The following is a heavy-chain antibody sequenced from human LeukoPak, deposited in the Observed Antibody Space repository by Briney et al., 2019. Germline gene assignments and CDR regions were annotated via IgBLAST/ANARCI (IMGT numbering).Heavy chain of an antibody. CDR3: ARVVNSGWSDY. CDR1: GGSISSGNYY. V-gene: IGHV4-61*03. D-gene: IGHD6-19*01. J-gene: IGHJ4*02. CDR2: IYYSGST. Sequence: PSETLSLTCTVSGGSISSGNYYWTWIRQPPGKGLEWIGYIYYSGSTNYNPSLKSRVTISVDTSKNHFSLKLSSVTAADTAVYYCARVVNSGWSDYWGQGTLVTVSP.